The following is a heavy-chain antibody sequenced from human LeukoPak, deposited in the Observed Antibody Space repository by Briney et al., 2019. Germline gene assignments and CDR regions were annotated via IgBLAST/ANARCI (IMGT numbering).Heavy chain of an antibody. CDR1: GFTVSNNY. CDR2: MYSGGST. Sequence: GGSLGLSCAASGFTVSNNYMSWVRQAPGKGLEWVSVMYSGGSTNYADSVKGRFIISRDDSKNILDLQMNSLKAEDTAVYYCARGNYASTGPGALDIWGQGTVVTVSS. V-gene: IGHV3-53*01. CDR3: ARGNYASTGPGALDI. D-gene: IGHD3-22*01. J-gene: IGHJ3*02.